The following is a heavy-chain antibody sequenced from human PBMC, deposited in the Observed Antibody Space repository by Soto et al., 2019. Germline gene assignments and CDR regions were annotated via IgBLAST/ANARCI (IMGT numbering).Heavy chain of an antibody. V-gene: IGHV4-61*01. D-gene: IGHD3-3*01. Sequence: QVQLQESGPGLVKPSETLSLTCTVSGCSVSSGSYYWSWIRQPPGKGLEWIGDIYYSGSTNYNPYLKSRVTISVDMSKNQFSVKLSSVTAADTAVYYCAREATIFGVVIRYFDYWGQGTLVTVSS. CDR2: IYYSGST. CDR1: GCSVSSGSYY. J-gene: IGHJ4*02. CDR3: AREATIFGVVIRYFDY.